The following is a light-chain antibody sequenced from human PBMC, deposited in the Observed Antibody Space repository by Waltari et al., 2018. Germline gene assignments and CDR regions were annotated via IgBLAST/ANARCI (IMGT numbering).Light chain of an antibody. V-gene: IGKV3-20*01. Sequence: EIVLTQYPGTVYLAPGERDPLSCRASQSVIGSYLAWYQQKPGQAPRLLIYRASSRATGIPDRFSGSGSGTDFTLTISRLEPEDFAVYYCQQYGSPWTFGQGTKVEIK. CDR2: RAS. CDR1: QSVIGSY. J-gene: IGKJ1*01. CDR3: QQYGSPWT.